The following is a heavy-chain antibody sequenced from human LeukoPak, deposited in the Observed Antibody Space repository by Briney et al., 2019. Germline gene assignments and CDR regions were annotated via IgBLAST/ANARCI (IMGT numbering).Heavy chain of an antibody. D-gene: IGHD3-22*01. J-gene: IGHJ4*02. CDR2: ITHSGSS. V-gene: IGHV4-34*01. Sequence: PSETLSLTCAAYGGSFSDYYWGWIRQPPGKGLEWIGEITHSGSSDYNPSLKSRVTISVDTSKNQFSLKLRSVTAADTAVYYCARYRSSGYVGQWGQGTLVTVSP. CDR3: ARYRSSGYVGQ. CDR1: GGSFSDYY.